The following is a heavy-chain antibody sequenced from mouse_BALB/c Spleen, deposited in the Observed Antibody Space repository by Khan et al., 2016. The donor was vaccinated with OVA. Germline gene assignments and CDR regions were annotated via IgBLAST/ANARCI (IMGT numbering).Heavy chain of an antibody. D-gene: IGHD2-10*01. CDR3: ARQPYYHYNIMDY. V-gene: IGHV2-6-1*01. CDR2: IWSDGST. J-gene: IGHJ4*01. CDR1: GFSLSNYG. Sequence: VQLQESGPGLVVPSQSLSITCTISGFSLSNYGVHWVRQPPGKGLAWLVVIWSDGSTTYNSALKSRLTISKDNSKSQVFLKMNSLQTDDTAVYFCARQPYYHYNIMDYWGQGTSVTVSS.